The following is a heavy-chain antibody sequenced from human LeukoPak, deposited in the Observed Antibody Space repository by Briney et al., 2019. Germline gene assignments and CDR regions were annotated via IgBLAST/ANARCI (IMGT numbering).Heavy chain of an antibody. V-gene: IGHV1-2*02. D-gene: IGHD3-3*01. J-gene: IGHJ4*02. Sequence: ASVYVSCKPSRYTSTGYYMHSGRQAPGQGLGWMGWINPNIGDTNYAQKFHGRVTMTRDTSISTAYMELSRLRSDDTAVYYCAREGVVKSFVYWGQGTLFTVSS. CDR2: INPNIGDT. CDR1: RYTSTGYY. CDR3: AREGVVKSFVY.